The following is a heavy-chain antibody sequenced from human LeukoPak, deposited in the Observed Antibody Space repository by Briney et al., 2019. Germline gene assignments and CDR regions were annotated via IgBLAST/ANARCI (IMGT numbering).Heavy chain of an antibody. Sequence: PGRSLRLSCTASGFTFGDYAMSWFRQAPGKGLEWVGFIRSKAYGGTTEYAASVKGRFTISRDDSKSIAYLQMNSLKTEDTAVYYCTRTPPDFWSGYYFPDYWGQGTLVTVSS. CDR3: TRTPPDFWSGYYFPDY. V-gene: IGHV3-49*03. D-gene: IGHD3-3*01. CDR2: IRSKAYGGTT. J-gene: IGHJ4*02. CDR1: GFTFGDYA.